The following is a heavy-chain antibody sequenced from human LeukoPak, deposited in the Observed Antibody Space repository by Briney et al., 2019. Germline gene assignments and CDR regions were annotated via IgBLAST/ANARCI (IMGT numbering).Heavy chain of an antibody. V-gene: IGHV3-11*04. CDR3: ARDPKPSSSWYGYRYYYYYMDV. Sequence: PGGSLRLSCAASGFTFSDYYMSWIRRAPGKGLEWVSYISSSGSTIYYADSVKGRFTISRDNAKNSLYLQMNSLRAEDTAVYYCARDPKPSSSWYGYRYYYYYMDVWGKGTTVTISS. D-gene: IGHD6-13*01. CDR1: GFTFSDYY. J-gene: IGHJ6*03. CDR2: ISSSGSTI.